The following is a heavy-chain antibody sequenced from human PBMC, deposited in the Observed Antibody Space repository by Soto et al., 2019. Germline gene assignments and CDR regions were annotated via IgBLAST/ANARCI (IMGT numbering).Heavy chain of an antibody. Sequence: GESLKISCKGSGYSFTSYWISWVRQMPGIGLEWMGMIDPGDSDTNYSPSFQGQVTISADKSISTAYLQWSSLKASDTAMYYCARTIAVSGTERLDDALDIWGQEPMVTVSS. CDR2: IDPGDSDT. V-gene: IGHV5-10-1*01. CDR1: GYSFTSYW. D-gene: IGHD6-19*01. CDR3: ARTIAVSGTERLDDALDI. J-gene: IGHJ3*02.